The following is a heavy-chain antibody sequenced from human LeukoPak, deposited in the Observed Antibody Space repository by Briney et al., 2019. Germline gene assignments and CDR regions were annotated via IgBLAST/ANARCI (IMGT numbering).Heavy chain of an antibody. V-gene: IGHV4-34*01. Sequence: PSETLSLTCAVYGGSFSGYYWSWLRQPPGKGLEWIGEINHSGSTNYNPSLKSRVTISVDTSKNQYSLKLSSVTAADTAVYYCARGTQLRFLEWFKRPAPPKYYYMDVWGKGTTVTVSS. J-gene: IGHJ6*03. D-gene: IGHD3-3*01. CDR2: INHSGST. CDR3: ARGTQLRFLEWFKRPAPPKYYYMDV. CDR1: GGSFSGYY.